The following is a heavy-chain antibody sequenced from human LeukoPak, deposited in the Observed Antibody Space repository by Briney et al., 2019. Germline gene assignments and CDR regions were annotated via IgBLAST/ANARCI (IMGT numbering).Heavy chain of an antibody. D-gene: IGHD6-19*01. V-gene: IGHV4-34*01. CDR1: GGSFSGYY. Sequence: PSETLSLTCAVYGGSFSGYYWSWIRQPPVKGLEWVGEINHSGSTNYNPSLKRRVTISVDTSKNQFSLKLSSVTAADTAVYYCARGRTFGYSSGWYDYWGQGTLVTVSS. CDR2: INHSGST. J-gene: IGHJ4*02. CDR3: ARGRTFGYSSGWYDY.